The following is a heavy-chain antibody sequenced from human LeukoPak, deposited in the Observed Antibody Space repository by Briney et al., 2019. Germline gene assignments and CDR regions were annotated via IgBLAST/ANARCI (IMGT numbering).Heavy chain of an antibody. J-gene: IGHJ4*02. D-gene: IGHD3-22*01. CDR3: ARRGWYDSSGYPFDY. Sequence: GSLRLSCAASGFTFSSYSMNWIRQPPGKGLEWIGEINHSGSTNYNPSLKSRVTISVDTSKNQFSLKLSSVTAADTAVYYCARRGWYDSSGYPFDYWGQGTLVTVSS. CDR2: INHSGST. V-gene: IGHV4-34*01. CDR1: GFTFSSYS.